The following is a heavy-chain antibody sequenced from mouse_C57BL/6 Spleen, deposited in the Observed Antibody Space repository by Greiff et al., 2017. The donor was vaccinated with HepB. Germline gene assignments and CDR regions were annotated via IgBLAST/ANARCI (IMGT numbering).Heavy chain of an antibody. CDR1: GFTFSDYG. CDR3: ARTTTVVERSFAY. CDR2: ISSGSSTI. Sequence: EVKLMESGGGLVKPGGSLKLSCAASGFTFSDYGMHWVRQAPEKGLEWVAYISSGSSTIYYADTVKGRFTISRDNAKNTLFLQMTSLRSEDTAMYYCARTTTVVERSFAYWGQGTLVTVSA. V-gene: IGHV5-17*01. J-gene: IGHJ3*01. D-gene: IGHD1-1*01.